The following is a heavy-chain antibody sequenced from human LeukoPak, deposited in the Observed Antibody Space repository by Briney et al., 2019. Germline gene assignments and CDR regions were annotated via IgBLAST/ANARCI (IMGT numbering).Heavy chain of an antibody. CDR1: GFTFSRYA. J-gene: IGHJ4*02. Sequence: PGGSLRLSCAASGFTFSRYAMHWVRRAPGKGLEWVAVIANDGRDKHSTDSVKGRFTITRDNAKNTVYLQMNSLRVEDTAVYYCAKDQQIVSAKYYFDSWGQGILVTVPS. CDR2: IANDGRDK. D-gene: IGHD1/OR15-1a*01. CDR3: AKDQQIVSAKYYFDS. V-gene: IGHV3-30*18.